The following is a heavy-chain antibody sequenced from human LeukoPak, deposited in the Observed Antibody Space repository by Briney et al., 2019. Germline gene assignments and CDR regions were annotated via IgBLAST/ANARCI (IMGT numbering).Heavy chain of an antibody. CDR1: VFTFSDYY. CDR3: ARELFYYDFWSAPSSYMDV. V-gene: IGHV3-11*04. J-gene: IGHJ6*03. D-gene: IGHD3-3*01. Sequence: GGSLRLSCAASVFTFSDYYMSWIRQAPGKGLEWVSYISSSGSTIYYADSVKGRFTISRDNAKNSLYLQMNSLRAEDTAVYYCARELFYYDFWSAPSSYMDVWGKGTTVTVSS. CDR2: ISSSGSTI.